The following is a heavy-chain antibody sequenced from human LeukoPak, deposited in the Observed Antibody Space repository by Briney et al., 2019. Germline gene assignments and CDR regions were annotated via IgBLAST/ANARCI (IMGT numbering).Heavy chain of an antibody. D-gene: IGHD3-10*01. Sequence: PGGSLRLSCAASGFTVSSDYMSWVRQAPGKGLEWVSVIYSGGSTYYADSVKGRFTISRDNSKNTLYLQMNSQRAEDTAVYYCAREGHGSGSYWDYWGQGTLVTVSS. CDR2: IYSGGST. CDR3: AREGHGSGSYWDY. CDR1: GFTVSSDY. J-gene: IGHJ4*02. V-gene: IGHV3-53*01.